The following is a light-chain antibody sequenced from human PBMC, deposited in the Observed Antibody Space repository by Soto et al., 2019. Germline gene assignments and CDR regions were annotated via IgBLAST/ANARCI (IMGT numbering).Light chain of an antibody. CDR3: ETWDRNTVV. Sequence: QSVLTQSSSASASLGSSVKLTCTLSSGHSSYIIAWHQQQPGKAPRYLLKLEGTGSYNKWSGVPDRFSGSSSGADRYLTFSNLQFEDEGDYYCETWDRNTVVFGGGTKVTVL. CDR2: LEGTGSY. CDR1: SGHSSYI. J-gene: IGLJ2*01. V-gene: IGLV4-60*02.